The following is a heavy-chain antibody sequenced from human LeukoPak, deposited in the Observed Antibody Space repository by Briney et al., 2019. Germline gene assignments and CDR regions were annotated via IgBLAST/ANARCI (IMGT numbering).Heavy chain of an antibody. D-gene: IGHD6-19*01. Sequence: PGGSLRLSCAASGFTVSRNYMSWVRQAPEKGLEWLSVLYSGGSTYYADSVKGRFTISRDDSGNTLYLQMNSLTADDTAVYYCARGQITSAWLDYWGHGTLVTVSS. CDR3: ARGQITSAWLDY. J-gene: IGHJ4*01. CDR2: LYSGGST. V-gene: IGHV3-53*01. CDR1: GFTVSRNY.